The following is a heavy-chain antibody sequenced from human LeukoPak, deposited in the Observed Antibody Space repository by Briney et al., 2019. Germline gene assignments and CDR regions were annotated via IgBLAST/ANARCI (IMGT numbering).Heavy chain of an antibody. J-gene: IGHJ4*02. CDR3: ARDRRDGYNLPY. Sequence: PSEALSLTCTASGGSFSIGSYYWSWIRHPPGKGLKWIAYIYYTGNTNYNPSLKSRVTISVDTSKNHFSLEVNSVTTADTAVYFCARDRRDGYNLPYWGQGTLVTVSS. D-gene: IGHD5-24*01. CDR2: IYYTGNT. V-gene: IGHV4-61*03. CDR1: GGSFSIGSYY.